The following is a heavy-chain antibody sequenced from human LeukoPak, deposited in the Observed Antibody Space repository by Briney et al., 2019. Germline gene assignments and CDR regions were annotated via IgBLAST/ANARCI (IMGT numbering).Heavy chain of an antibody. D-gene: IGHD1-26*01. Sequence: GRSLRLSCAASGFTFSSYGMHWVRQAPGKGLEWVALISYDGSNKYYADSLKGRFAVSRDDSKNTLYLQMNSLRTEDTAVYYCAKPPEVGATVGFFDYSGQGTLVTVSS. CDR1: GFTFSSYG. J-gene: IGHJ4*02. CDR3: AKPPEVGATVGFFDY. V-gene: IGHV3-30*18. CDR2: ISYDGSNK.